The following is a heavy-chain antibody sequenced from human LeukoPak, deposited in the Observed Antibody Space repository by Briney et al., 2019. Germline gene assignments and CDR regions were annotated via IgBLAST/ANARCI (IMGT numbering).Heavy chain of an antibody. Sequence: PSETLSLTCTVSGGSMSSSSYYWGWIRQPPGKGLEWIGSIYYSGSTYYNPSLKSRVPISVDTSKNQFSLKLSSVTAADTAVYYCARHLGQQLVKFVWFDPWGQGTLVTVSS. CDR3: ARHLGQQLVKFVWFDP. V-gene: IGHV4-39*01. CDR2: IYYSGST. CDR1: GGSMSSSSYY. J-gene: IGHJ5*02. D-gene: IGHD6-13*01.